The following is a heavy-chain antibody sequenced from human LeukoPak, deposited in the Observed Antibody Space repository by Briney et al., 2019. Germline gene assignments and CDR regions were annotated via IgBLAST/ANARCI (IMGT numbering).Heavy chain of an antibody. Sequence: QPGRSLRLSYAASGFTFDDYAMHWVRQAPGKGLEWVSGISWNSGSIGYADSVKGRFTISRDNAKNSLYLQMNSLRAEDTALYYCAKAGAVARRTYYFDYWGQGTLVTVSS. CDR3: AKAGAVARRTYYFDY. J-gene: IGHJ4*02. D-gene: IGHD6-19*01. CDR2: ISWNSGSI. CDR1: GFTFDDYA. V-gene: IGHV3-9*01.